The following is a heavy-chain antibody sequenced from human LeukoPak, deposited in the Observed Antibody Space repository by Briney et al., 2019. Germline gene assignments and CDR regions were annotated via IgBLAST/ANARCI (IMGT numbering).Heavy chain of an antibody. J-gene: IGHJ4*02. V-gene: IGHV3-74*01. CDR2: INTDGRST. D-gene: IGHD3-22*01. CDR1: GFTFRTYW. Sequence: GGSLRLSCAASGFTFRTYWMHWVRQAPGKGLVWVSRINTDGRSTSYADSVKGRFTVSRDNSKDTLYLQMNSLRADDTAVYYCATAPGYYDSSGYYYPYWGQGTLVTVSS. CDR3: ATAPGYYDSSGYYYPY.